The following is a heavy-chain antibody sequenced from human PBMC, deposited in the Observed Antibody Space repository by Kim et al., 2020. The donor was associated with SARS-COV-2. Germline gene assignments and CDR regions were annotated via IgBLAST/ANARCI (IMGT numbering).Heavy chain of an antibody. V-gene: IGHV1-3*01. CDR1: GYTFTTYA. J-gene: IGHJ6*02. D-gene: IGHD2-21*01. CDR2: INPTRGNT. CDR3: ARSVAIMPPGMDV. Sequence: ASVKVSCKASGYTFTTYAMQWVRQAPGQGLEWLGWINPTRGNTKYSGAFQGRITITRDTSARTAYMELSSLRPEDTAVYYCARSVAIMPPGMDVWGQGTTVTVSS.